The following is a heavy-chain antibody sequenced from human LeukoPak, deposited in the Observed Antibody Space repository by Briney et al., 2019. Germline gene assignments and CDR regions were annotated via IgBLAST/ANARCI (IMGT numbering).Heavy chain of an antibody. Sequence: PGGSLRLSCAAXXXXXXXXXXTXVXXXXXXXXWXXSRXIGGXXXVYXADSXXGRFTISRDNAKNSLYLQMNSLRXEATAVYYCARKYGGYADYWGQGTLVTVSS. J-gene: IGHJ4*02. D-gene: IGHD5-12*01. CDR3: ARKYGGYADY. V-gene: IGHV3-48*02. CDR1: XXXXXXXX. CDR2: XIGGXXXV.